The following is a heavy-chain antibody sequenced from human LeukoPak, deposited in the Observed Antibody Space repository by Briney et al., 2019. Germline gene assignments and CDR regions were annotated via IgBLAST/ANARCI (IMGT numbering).Heavy chain of an antibody. CDR2: ISGSGGST. CDR3: ARGPSGYHNT. CDR1: GFTFSSYA. Sequence: HPGGSLRLSCAASGFTFSSYAMNWVRQAPGKGLEWVSAISGSGGSTYYVDSVKGRFTISRDNSKNTLYLQMNSLRAEDTAVYYCARGPSGYHNTGGQGTLVTVSS. J-gene: IGHJ4*02. D-gene: IGHD5-12*01. V-gene: IGHV3-23*01.